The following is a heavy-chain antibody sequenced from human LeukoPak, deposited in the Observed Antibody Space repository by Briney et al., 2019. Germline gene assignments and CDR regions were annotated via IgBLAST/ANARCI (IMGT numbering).Heavy chain of an antibody. CDR1: GASISNGDYY. V-gene: IGHV4-30-4*08. Sequence: SETLSLTCTVSGASISNGDYYWTWVRQSPGEGLEWIGYIYHSGSTYYNPSLKSRLTISLDTSENQFSLSLNSVTAADTAVYYCAREALLYYFDYWGQGTPVTVSS. D-gene: IGHD2-15*01. CDR2: IYHSGST. CDR3: AREALLYYFDY. J-gene: IGHJ4*02.